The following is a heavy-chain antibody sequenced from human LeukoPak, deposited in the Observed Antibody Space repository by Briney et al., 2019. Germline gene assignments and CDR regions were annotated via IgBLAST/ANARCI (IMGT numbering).Heavy chain of an antibody. CDR3: ARHYATTVTTARVDY. J-gene: IGHJ4*02. V-gene: IGHV5-51*01. CDR1: GYSFTSYW. Sequence: GESLKISCKGSGYSFTSYWIGWVRQMPGKGLEWMGIIYPGDSDTRYSPSFQGQVTISADKSISTAYLQWSSLKASDTAMYYCARHYATTVTTARVDYWGQGTLVTVSS. D-gene: IGHD4-11*01. CDR2: IYPGDSDT.